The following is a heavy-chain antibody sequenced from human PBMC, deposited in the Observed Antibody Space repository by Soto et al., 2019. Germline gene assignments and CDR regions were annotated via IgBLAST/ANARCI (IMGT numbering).Heavy chain of an antibody. V-gene: IGHV4-34*01. Sequence: PSETLSLTCAVYGGSFSGYYWSWIRQPPGKGLEWIGEINHSGSTNYNPSLESRVTISVDTSKNQFSLKLSSVTAADTAVYYCARVARDRYSYGFNWFDPWGQGTLVTVSS. J-gene: IGHJ5*02. D-gene: IGHD5-18*01. CDR1: GGSFSGYY. CDR2: INHSGST. CDR3: ARVARDRYSYGFNWFDP.